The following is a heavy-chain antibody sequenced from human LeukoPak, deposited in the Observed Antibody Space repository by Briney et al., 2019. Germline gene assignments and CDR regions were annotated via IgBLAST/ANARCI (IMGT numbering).Heavy chain of an antibody. CDR1: GGSISSGTYY. D-gene: IGHD6-13*01. J-gene: IGHJ6*03. CDR2: IYYSGST. Sequence: SETLSLTCTVSGGSISSGTYYWGWIRQPPGKGLEWIGSIYYSGSTNYNPSLKSRVTISVDTSKNQFSLKLSSVTAADTAVYYCATGDRIAAAGKGYYYYYMDVWGKGTTVTVSS. CDR3: ATGDRIAAAGKGYYYYYMDV. V-gene: IGHV4-39*07.